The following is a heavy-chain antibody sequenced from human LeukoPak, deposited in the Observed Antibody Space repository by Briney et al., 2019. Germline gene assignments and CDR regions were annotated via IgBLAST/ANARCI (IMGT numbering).Heavy chain of an antibody. CDR1: GGSISSGDYY. CDR2: IYYSGST. V-gene: IGHV4-30-4*01. Sequence: SETLSLTCTVSGGSISSGDYYWSWIRQPPGKGLEWIGYIYYSGSTYYNPSPKSRVTISVDTSKNQFSLKLSSVTAADTAVYYCARGFGRQYYDFWSGSIGGNNWFDPWGQGTLVTVSS. J-gene: IGHJ5*02. CDR3: ARGFGRQYYDFWSGSIGGNNWFDP. D-gene: IGHD3-3*01.